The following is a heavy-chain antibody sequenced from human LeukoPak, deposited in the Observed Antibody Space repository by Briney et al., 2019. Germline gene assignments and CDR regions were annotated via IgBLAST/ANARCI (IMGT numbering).Heavy chain of an antibody. CDR1: GFTFSSSA. CDR2: INSNGGST. V-gene: IGHV3-64D*06. J-gene: IGHJ4*02. Sequence: GGSLRLFCSASGFTFSSSALHWVRQAPGKGLEYVSAINSNGGSTYYADSVKGRFTISRDNSKNTLYLQMSSLRAEDTAVYYCVKDQGSSSWFDFDYWGQGTLVTVSS. D-gene: IGHD6-13*01. CDR3: VKDQGSSSWFDFDY.